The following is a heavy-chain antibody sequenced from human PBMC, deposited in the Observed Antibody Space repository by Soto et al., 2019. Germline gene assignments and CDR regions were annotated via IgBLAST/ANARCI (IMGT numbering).Heavy chain of an antibody. CDR1: GFTFSSYA. CDR3: AKGHRSGWYAGWFVP. V-gene: IGHV3-23*01. Sequence: EVQLLESGGGLVQPGGSLRLSCAASGFTFSSYAMSWVRQAPGKGLEWVSAISGSGGSTYYVDSVKGRFTISRDNSKNTLYLQMNSLRAEDTAVYYGAKGHRSGWYAGWFVPWGQGTLVTVSS. CDR2: ISGSGGST. J-gene: IGHJ5*02. D-gene: IGHD6-19*01.